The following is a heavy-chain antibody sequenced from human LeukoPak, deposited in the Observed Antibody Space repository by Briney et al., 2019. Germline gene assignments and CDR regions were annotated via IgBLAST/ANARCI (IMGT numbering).Heavy chain of an antibody. V-gene: IGHV4-39*01. CDR3: ARLSLIAAAGDFDY. D-gene: IGHD6-13*01. Sequence: PSDTLSLTCTVSGGSISSSSYYWGWIRQPPGKGLEWIGSMYYSGSTYYNPSLKSRVTIYVDTSKNQFSLKMSSVTAADTAVYYCARLSLIAAAGDFDYWGQGTLVTVSS. J-gene: IGHJ4*02. CDR1: GGSISSSSYY. CDR2: MYYSGST.